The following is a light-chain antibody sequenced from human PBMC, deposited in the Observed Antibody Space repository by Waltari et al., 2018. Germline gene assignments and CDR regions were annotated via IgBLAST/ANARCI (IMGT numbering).Light chain of an antibody. V-gene: IGLV1-44*01. Sequence: QSVLTQPPSASGTPGQKVTISCSGSSSNIGSNPVNWYQQLPGTAPKLLIYTNSQRPSGVPDRCSGSKSCTSASLAISGLQSEHEADYYCASWDDSLSSVVVGGGTKLTVL. J-gene: IGLJ2*01. CDR1: SSNIGSNP. CDR3: ASWDDSLSSVV. CDR2: TNS.